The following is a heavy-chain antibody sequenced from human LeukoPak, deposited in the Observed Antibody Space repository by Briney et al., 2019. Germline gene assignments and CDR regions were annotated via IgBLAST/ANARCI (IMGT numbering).Heavy chain of an antibody. Sequence: SETLSLTCTVSGYFISSGYYWGWIRQPPGKGLQWIGSIHHSGSTYYNPSLKSRVTISVDTSKNQFSLKLSSVTAADTAVYYCARTSSSGPVGGYYFDYWGQGTLVTVSS. D-gene: IGHD6-19*01. CDR1: GYFISSGYY. J-gene: IGHJ4*02. V-gene: IGHV4-38-2*02. CDR3: ARTSSSGPVGGYYFDY. CDR2: IHHSGST.